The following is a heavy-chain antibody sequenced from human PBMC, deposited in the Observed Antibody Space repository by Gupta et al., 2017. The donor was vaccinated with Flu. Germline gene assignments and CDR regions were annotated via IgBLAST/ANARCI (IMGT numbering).Heavy chain of an antibody. CDR2: IRSTTYGGTT. CDR3: TRGYPSTTVTTHPFDY. D-gene: IGHD4-17*01. Sequence: EVQLAESGGGLVQPGRPLRLSCAASGFTFGDYAIIWFRQAPEKGLEWVGLIRSTTYGGTTEYAASVKGRFTLSRDDSKSIAYLHMNSLKIEDTAVYYCTRGYPSTTVTTHPFDYWGQGTLVTVSS. V-gene: IGHV3-49*03. CDR1: GFTFGDYA. J-gene: IGHJ4*02.